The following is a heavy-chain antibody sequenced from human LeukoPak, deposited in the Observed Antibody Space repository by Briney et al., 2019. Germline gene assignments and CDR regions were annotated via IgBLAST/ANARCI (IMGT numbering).Heavy chain of an antibody. CDR2: IYYSGRT. V-gene: IGHV4-39*01. D-gene: IGHD3-22*01. J-gene: IGHJ4*02. CDR1: GGSISSSSYY. Sequence: SETLSLTCTVSGGSISSSSYYWRWIRQPPGKGLEGIGRIYYSGRTYYNPSLKSRVTISVDTSKNQFSLKLSSVTAAYTAVYYCARHGDSSGYYYSIDYWGQGTLVTVSS. CDR3: ARHGDSSGYYYSIDY.